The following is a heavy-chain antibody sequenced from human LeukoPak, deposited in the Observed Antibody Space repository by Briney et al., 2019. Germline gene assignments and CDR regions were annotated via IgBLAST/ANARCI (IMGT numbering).Heavy chain of an antibody. V-gene: IGHV3-53*01. CDR3: ASSRIFGNAMDV. CDR2: IHSVGST. J-gene: IGHJ6*02. CDR1: GLSVSSHY. D-gene: IGHD3-3*01. Sequence: GGSLRLSCAASGLSVSSHYMSWVRQAPGKGLEWVSVIHSVGSTDYADSVKGRFTISRDNPKNRVDLQVNSLRAEATAVYYCASSRIFGNAMDVWGQGTTVTVSS.